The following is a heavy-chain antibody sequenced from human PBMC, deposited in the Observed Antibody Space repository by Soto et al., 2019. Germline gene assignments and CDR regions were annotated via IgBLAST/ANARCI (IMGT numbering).Heavy chain of an antibody. CDR2: IIPIFGTA. D-gene: IGHD2-15*01. CDR1: GGTFSSYA. Sequence: QVQLVQSGAEVKKPGSSVKVSCKASGGTFSSYAISWVRQAPGQGLEWMGGIIPIFGTANYAQKFQGRVTIAADESASTAYRELRSLGSEDTAVYYCARVRSRGHGEMVWWCDPWGQGTLGTVSS. CDR3: ARVRSRGHGEMVWWCDP. V-gene: IGHV1-69*12. J-gene: IGHJ5*02.